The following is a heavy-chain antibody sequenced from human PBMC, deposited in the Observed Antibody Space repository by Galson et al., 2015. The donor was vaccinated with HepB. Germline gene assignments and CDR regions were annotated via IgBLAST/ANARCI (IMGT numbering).Heavy chain of an antibody. D-gene: IGHD3-10*01. V-gene: IGHV1-46*01. J-gene: IGHJ3*02. CDR1: GYTFTSYY. CDR2: INPSGGST. Sequence: SVKVSCKASGYTFTSYYMHWVRQAPGQGLEWMGIINPSGGSTSYAQKFQGRVTMTRDTSTSTVYMELSSLRSEDTAVYYCARVPTMVRGVGAFDIWGQGTMVTVSS. CDR3: ARVPTMVRGVGAFDI.